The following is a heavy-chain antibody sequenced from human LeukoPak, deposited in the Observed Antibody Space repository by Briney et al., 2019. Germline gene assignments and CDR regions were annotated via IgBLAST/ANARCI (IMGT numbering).Heavy chain of an antibody. CDR3: ARDWPTIAAAGTIPEYFQH. V-gene: IGHV3-21*01. D-gene: IGHD6-13*01. Sequence: PGESLTLSCAASGVTFSIYSMNWVRQAPGKGLEWVGYICYSRRNRYYADSVKGRFTTSSDNAKTSLYLQMNSLRAQDTAVYYCARDWPTIAAAGTIPEYFQHWGQGTLATVSS. J-gene: IGHJ1*01. CDR1: GVTFSIYS. CDR2: ICYSRRNR.